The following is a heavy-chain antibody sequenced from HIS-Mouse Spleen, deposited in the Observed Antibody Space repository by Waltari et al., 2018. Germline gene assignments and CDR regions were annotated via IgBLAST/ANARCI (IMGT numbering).Heavy chain of an antibody. J-gene: IGHJ1*01. V-gene: IGHV4-59*01. CDR1: GGSISSYY. D-gene: IGHD2-15*01. Sequence: QVQLQESGPGLVKPSETLSLTCTVSGGSISSYYWSWTRQPPGKGLEWIGYIYYSGSTTYNPSLKVRVTISVDTSKNQFSLKLSSVTAADTAVYYCATRSRSSEYFQHWGQGTLVTVSS. CDR3: ATRSRSSEYFQH. CDR2: IYYSGST.